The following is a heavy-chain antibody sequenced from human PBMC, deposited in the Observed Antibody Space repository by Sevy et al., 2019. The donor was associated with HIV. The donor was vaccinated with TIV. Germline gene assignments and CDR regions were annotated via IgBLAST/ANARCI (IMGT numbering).Heavy chain of an antibody. CDR1: GFSFSHYA. CDR3: ARVAVSYCTNDCYHRFDY. CDR2: ISYDGTYK. D-gene: IGHD2-8*01. V-gene: IGHV3-30-3*01. Sequence: GGSLRLSCAVSGFSFSHYAFHWVRQAPGKGLGWVSLISYDGTYKYYADSLKGRFTISRDNSKNTLYLQMNSLRGNDTAVYYCARVAVSYCTNDCYHRFDYWGPGALVTVSS. J-gene: IGHJ4*02.